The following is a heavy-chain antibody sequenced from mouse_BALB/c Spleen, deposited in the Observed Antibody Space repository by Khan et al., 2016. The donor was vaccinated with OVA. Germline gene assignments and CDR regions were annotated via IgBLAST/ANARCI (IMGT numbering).Heavy chain of an antibody. CDR3: ARPPYFSYVMVY. D-gene: IGHD2-10*01. J-gene: IGHJ4*01. CDR1: GYTFTNYG. CDR2: INTYTGEP. V-gene: IGHV9-3-1*01. Sequence: QVRLQQSGPELKKPGETVKISCKASGYTFTNYGMNWVKQTPGQGLKWMGWINTYTGEPTYVDDFKGRFAFSLETSASTAYLQINNLKNEDTATYFCARPPYFSYVMVYWGQGTSVTVSS.